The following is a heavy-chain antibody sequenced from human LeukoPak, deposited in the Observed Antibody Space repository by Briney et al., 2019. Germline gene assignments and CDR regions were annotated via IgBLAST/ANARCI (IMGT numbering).Heavy chain of an antibody. J-gene: IGHJ4*02. CDR2: IRSKANSYAT. Sequence: GGSLRPSCAASGFTFSGSAMHWVRQASGKGLEWVGRIRSKANSYATAYAASVKGRFTISRDDSKNTAYLQMNSLRAEDTAVYYCATRGYSGYDGDYWGQGTLVTVSS. V-gene: IGHV3-73*01. CDR3: ATRGYSGYDGDY. D-gene: IGHD5-12*01. CDR1: GFTFSGSA.